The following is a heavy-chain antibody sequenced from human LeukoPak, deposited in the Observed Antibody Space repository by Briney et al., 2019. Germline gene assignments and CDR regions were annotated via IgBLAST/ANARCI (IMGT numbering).Heavy chain of an antibody. CDR2: ISDDGTGE. J-gene: IGHJ4*02. V-gene: IGHV3-23*01. Sequence: GGSLRLSCAASGFTFSSYGMHWVRQAPGKGLEWVSSISDDGTGEYYADSVRGRFTISRDNSQNTVYLQMNSLSAEDTALYYCAKRDNTGWYAIDYWGQGTLVTVSS. D-gene: IGHD6-19*01. CDR3: AKRDNTGWYAIDY. CDR1: GFTFSSYG.